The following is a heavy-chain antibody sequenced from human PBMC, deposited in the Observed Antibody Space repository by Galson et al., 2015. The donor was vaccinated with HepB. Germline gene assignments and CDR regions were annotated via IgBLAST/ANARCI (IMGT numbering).Heavy chain of an antibody. CDR3: ARADYGAKSDAFDI. D-gene: IGHD4-17*01. CDR2: IYYSGST. CDR1: GGSISSGGYY. Sequence: TLSLTCTVSGGSISSGGYYWSWIRQHPGKGLEWIGYIYYSGSTYYNPSLKSRVTISVDTSKNQFSLKLSSVTAADTAVYYCARADYGAKSDAFDIWGQGTMVTVSS. J-gene: IGHJ3*02. V-gene: IGHV4-31*03.